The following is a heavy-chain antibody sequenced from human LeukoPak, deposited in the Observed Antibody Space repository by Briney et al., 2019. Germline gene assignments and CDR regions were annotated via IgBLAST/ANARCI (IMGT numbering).Heavy chain of an antibody. J-gene: IGHJ4*02. Sequence: GESLKISCKGYGYSFTSYWIGWVRQMPGKGLEWMGIIYPSDSDTRYSPSFQGQVTISADKSISTAYLQWSSLKASDTAIYYCARQSTGTYYRADYWGQGTLVTVSS. CDR3: ARQSTGTYYRADY. D-gene: IGHD3-10*01. V-gene: IGHV5-51*01. CDR1: GYSFTSYW. CDR2: IYPSDSDT.